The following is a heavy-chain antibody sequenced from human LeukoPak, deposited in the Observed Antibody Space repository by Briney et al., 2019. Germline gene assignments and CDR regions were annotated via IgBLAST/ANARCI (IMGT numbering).Heavy chain of an antibody. D-gene: IGHD3-10*01. Sequence: ASVKVSCKASGYTFTSYGMSWVRQAPGQGPEWMGVISAYNGNTNYAQKLQGRVTLTTDTSTSTAYMELSSLRSEDTAVYYCARAGGCLWFGDIRTWGQGTLVTVSS. V-gene: IGHV1-18*01. CDR1: GYTFTSYG. CDR3: ARAGGCLWFGDIRT. CDR2: ISAYNGNT. J-gene: IGHJ5*02.